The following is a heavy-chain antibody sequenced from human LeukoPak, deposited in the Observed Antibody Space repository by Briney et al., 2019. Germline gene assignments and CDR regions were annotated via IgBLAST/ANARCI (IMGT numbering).Heavy chain of an antibody. CDR1: GFTFSGYG. V-gene: IGHV3-30*02. J-gene: IGHJ4*02. CDR2: LHYDGSKR. D-gene: IGHD6-19*01. CDR3: AKDLGSGPFDY. Sequence: PGGSLRLSCAASGFTFSGYGMHWVRQAPGKGLEWVASLHYDGSKRYYGDSVKGRLTISRDNSKNTLYLQMNSLRAEDTAIYYCAKDLGSGPFDYWGQGTLVTVSS.